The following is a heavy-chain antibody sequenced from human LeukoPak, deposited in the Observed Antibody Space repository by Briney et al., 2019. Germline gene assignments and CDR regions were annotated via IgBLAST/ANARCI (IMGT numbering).Heavy chain of an antibody. CDR1: GLTFSTHA. V-gene: IGHV3-30*04. CDR2: ISYGGRNK. CDR3: PADPDYGGNSRGGTHY. Sequence: PGGSLRLSCITSGLTFSTHAIHWVRQAPGKGLEWVALISYGGRNKYYADSVKGRFTVSGDNSRNTVYLQMDSLRAEDTAVHHFPADPDYGGNSRGGTHYWGQGTLVTVSS. D-gene: IGHD4-23*01. J-gene: IGHJ4*02.